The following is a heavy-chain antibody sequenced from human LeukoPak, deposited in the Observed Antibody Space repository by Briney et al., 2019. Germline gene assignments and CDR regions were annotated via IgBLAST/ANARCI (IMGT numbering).Heavy chain of an antibody. CDR2: VYHSGST. D-gene: IGHD3-10*01. CDR1: GGSISSSYW. V-gene: IGHV4-4*02. CDR3: AKSNGYGLVDI. Sequence: SETLSLTCAVSGGSISSSYWWSWVRQPPVKGLEWIGEVYHSGSTNYNPSLKSRVTISVDKSKNQFSLKLSSVTAADTAVYYCAKSNGYGLVDIWGQGTMVTVSS. J-gene: IGHJ3*02.